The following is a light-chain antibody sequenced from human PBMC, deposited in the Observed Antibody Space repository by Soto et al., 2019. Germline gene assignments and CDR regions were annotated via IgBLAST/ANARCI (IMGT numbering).Light chain of an antibody. Sequence: EIVLTQSPASLSLSPGERATLSCRAGQSVSDYLAWYQQKPGQPPRLLFFDASNRATGVPARFSVGGSGTDFTLIINSLEPEDFAVYYCQQRVNWPPTFGGGTKVEI. CDR3: QQRVNWPPT. CDR1: QSVSDY. V-gene: IGKV3-11*01. J-gene: IGKJ4*01. CDR2: DAS.